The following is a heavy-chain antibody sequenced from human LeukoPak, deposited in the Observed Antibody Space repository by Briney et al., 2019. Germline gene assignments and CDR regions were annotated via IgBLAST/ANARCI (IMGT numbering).Heavy chain of an antibody. CDR2: IYYSGST. CDR1: GGSISSGGYY. Sequence: SETLSLTCTVSGGSISSGGYYWSWIRQHPGKGLEWLGYIYYSGSTYYNPSLKSRVTISVDTSKNQFSLKLSSVTAADTAVYYCASVLEYSSSSFYYGMDVWGQGTTVTVSS. J-gene: IGHJ6*02. D-gene: IGHD6-6*01. V-gene: IGHV4-31*03. CDR3: ASVLEYSSSSFYYGMDV.